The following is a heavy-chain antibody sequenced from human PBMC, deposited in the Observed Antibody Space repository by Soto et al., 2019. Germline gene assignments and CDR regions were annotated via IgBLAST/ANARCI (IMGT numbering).Heavy chain of an antibody. Sequence: QVQLQESGPGLVKPSGTLSLTCAVSGGSISSTNWWAWVRQPPGKGLEWIGEIYPSGSTEYNPSLKSRVIISVDKSKNQFSLKLTSVSAADTAMYYCASGYSGYDYRVDYWGQGTLVTVSS. CDR1: GGSISSTNW. J-gene: IGHJ4*02. D-gene: IGHD5-12*01. CDR2: IYPSGST. CDR3: ASGYSGYDYRVDY. V-gene: IGHV4-4*02.